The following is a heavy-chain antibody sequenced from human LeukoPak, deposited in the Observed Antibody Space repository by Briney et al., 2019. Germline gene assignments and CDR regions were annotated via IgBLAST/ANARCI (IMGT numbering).Heavy chain of an antibody. CDR3: ARVYPNDSSGYYLYYYYYYYMDV. J-gene: IGHJ6*03. CDR1: GGSISSYY. CDR2: IYYSGST. V-gene: IGHV4-59*12. D-gene: IGHD3-22*01. Sequence: PSETLSLTCTVSGGSISSYYWSWIRQPPGKGLEWIGSIYYSGSTYYNPSLKSRVTISVDTSKNQFSLKLSSVTAADTAVYYCARVYPNDSSGYYLYYYYYYYMDVWGKGTTVTVSS.